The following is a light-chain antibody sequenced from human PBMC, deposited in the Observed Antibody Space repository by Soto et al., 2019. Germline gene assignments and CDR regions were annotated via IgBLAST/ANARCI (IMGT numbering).Light chain of an antibody. CDR1: QSVSSSC. Sequence: EIVLTQSPGTLSLSPGERATLSCRASQSVSSSCLAWYQQNRGQAPRLLIHGASSRATGIPDRFSGSGSGTDFTLTISRLEPEDFAVYYCQQYGSSRWTFGQGTKVDIK. CDR3: QQYGSSRWT. CDR2: GAS. J-gene: IGKJ1*01. V-gene: IGKV3-20*01.